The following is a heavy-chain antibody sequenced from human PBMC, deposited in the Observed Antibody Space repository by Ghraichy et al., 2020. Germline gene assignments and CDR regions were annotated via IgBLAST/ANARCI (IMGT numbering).Heavy chain of an antibody. J-gene: IGHJ3*02. Sequence: GGSLRLSCTSSGFTFGDYAFSWFRQAPGKGLEWVIFIRSKPYGGTTEYAASVKGRFTLSRDDSKSIAYLQMNSPKTEDTAVYYCTRVRGSGSYYRFDAFDIWGQGTVVTVSS. CDR2: IRSKPYGGTT. D-gene: IGHD3-10*01. CDR1: GFTFGDYA. V-gene: IGHV3-49*03. CDR3: TRVRGSGSYYRFDAFDI.